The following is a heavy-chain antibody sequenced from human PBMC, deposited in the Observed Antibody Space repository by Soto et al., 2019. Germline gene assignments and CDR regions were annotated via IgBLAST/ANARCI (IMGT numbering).Heavy chain of an antibody. CDR2: INAGNGNT. D-gene: IGHD4-17*01. J-gene: IGHJ6*02. CDR1: GYTFTRYA. Sequence: QVQLVQSGAEVKKPGASVKVSCKASGYTFTRYAMHWVRQAPGQRLEWMGWINAGNGNTKYSQKFQGRVTITRDTSASTAYMELSSLRSEDTAVYYCASAALGDYVYYYYGMDVWGQGTTVTVSS. CDR3: ASAALGDYVYYYYGMDV. V-gene: IGHV1-3*01.